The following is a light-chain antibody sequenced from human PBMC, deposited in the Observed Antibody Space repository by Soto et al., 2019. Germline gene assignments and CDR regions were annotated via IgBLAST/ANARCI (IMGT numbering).Light chain of an antibody. J-gene: IGKJ1*01. V-gene: IGKV1-5*03. CDR3: QQYDNSRT. CDR1: QTISSW. CDR2: KAS. Sequence: DIQMTQSPSTLSGSVGDRVTITCRASQTISSWLAWYQQKPGKAPKLLIYKASSLDSGVPSRFSGSGSGTEFTLTISSLQPDDFATYYCQQYDNSRTFGQGTKVDIK.